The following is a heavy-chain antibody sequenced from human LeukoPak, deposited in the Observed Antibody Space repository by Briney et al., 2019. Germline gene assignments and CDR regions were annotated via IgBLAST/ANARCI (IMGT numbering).Heavy chain of an antibody. Sequence: SVKVSCKVSGFTFTSSSVQWVRQTRGQRLEWIGWIVVGSGNTNYAQKFQERVNITRDMSTSTAHMEVSSLRSEDTAVYYCAAVNEDEPTAGPFDYWGQGTLVTVSS. D-gene: IGHD1-14*01. CDR2: IVVGSGNT. V-gene: IGHV1-58*01. CDR3: AAVNEDEPTAGPFDY. CDR1: GFTFTSSS. J-gene: IGHJ4*02.